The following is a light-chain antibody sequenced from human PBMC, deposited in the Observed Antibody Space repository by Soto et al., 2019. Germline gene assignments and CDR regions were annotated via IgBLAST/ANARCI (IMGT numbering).Light chain of an antibody. CDR3: QQYNSYSQT. CDR1: QSISSC. Sequence: DIQMTQSPSTLSASVGDRVTITCRASQSISSCLAWYQQKPGKAPNLLIYDASSLESVVPSRFSGSGSGTEFTRTIRCRQPDDFATYYCQQYNSYSQTFGQGTKVEIK. J-gene: IGKJ1*01. CDR2: DAS. V-gene: IGKV1-5*01.